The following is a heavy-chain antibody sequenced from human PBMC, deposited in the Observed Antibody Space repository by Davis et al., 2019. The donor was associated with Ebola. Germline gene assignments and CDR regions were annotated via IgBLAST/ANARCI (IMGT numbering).Heavy chain of an antibody. CDR3: ARGLPYYYDSRGSTPFDY. CDR2: ISAYNGNT. J-gene: IGHJ4*02. V-gene: IGHV1-18*01. Sequence: ASVKVSCKASGYTFTSYGISWVRQAPGQGLEWMGWISAYNGNTNYAQKLQGRVTMTTDTSTSTAYMELRSLRSDDTAVYYCARGLPYYYDSRGSTPFDYWGQGTLVTVSS. D-gene: IGHD3-22*01. CDR1: GYTFTSYG.